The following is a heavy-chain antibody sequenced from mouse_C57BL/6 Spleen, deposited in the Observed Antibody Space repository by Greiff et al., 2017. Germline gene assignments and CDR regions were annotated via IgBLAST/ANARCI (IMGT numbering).Heavy chain of an antibody. CDR2: ISYDGSN. CDR3: ARVGTGTDY. J-gene: IGHJ2*01. V-gene: IGHV3-6*01. D-gene: IGHD4-1*01. Sequence: EVKLQESGPGLVKPSQSLSLTCSVTGYSITSGYYWNWIRQFPGNKLEWMGYISYDGSNNYNPSLKNRISITRDTSKNQFFLKLNSVTTEDTATYYCARVGTGTDYWGQGTTLTVSS. CDR1: GYSITSGYY.